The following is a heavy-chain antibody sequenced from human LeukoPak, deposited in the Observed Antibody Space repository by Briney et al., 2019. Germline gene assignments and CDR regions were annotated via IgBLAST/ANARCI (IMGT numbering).Heavy chain of an antibody. CDR2: ISGSGGNT. CDR3: AKADPTIRVVVITTLYY. Sequence: GGSLRLSCAASGFTFSSYAMSWVRQAPGKGLEWVSAISGSGGNTYYADSVKGRFTISRDNSKNTLYLQMNSLRAEDTAVYYCAKADPTIRVVVITTLYYWGQGTLVTVSS. D-gene: IGHD3-22*01. V-gene: IGHV3-23*01. CDR1: GFTFSSYA. J-gene: IGHJ4*02.